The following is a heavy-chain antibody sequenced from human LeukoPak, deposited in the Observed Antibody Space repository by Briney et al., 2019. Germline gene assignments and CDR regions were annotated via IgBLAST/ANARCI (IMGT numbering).Heavy chain of an antibody. CDR2: ISAYNGNT. CDR1: GYTFTSYG. Sequence: ASVKVSCKASGYTFTSYGISWVRQAPGQGLEWMGWISAYNGNTNYAQKLQGRVTMTTDTSTSTAYMELRSLRSDDTAVYYCARGQTSSSSPFRDYFDYWGQGALVTVSS. J-gene: IGHJ4*02. V-gene: IGHV1-18*01. CDR3: ARGQTSSSSPFRDYFDY. D-gene: IGHD6-6*01.